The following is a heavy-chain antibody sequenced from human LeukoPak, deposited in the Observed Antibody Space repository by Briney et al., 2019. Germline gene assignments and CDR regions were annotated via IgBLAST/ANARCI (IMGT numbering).Heavy chain of an antibody. Sequence: PGGSLRLSCEDSGFTFSSYWMSWVRQAPGKGLEWVANIKQDGSEKYYVDSVKGRFTIPRDNAKNSLYLQMSSLRVEDTAVYYCARGDSSGWDFDYWGQGTLVTVSS. J-gene: IGHJ4*02. V-gene: IGHV3-7*01. D-gene: IGHD6-19*01. CDR2: IKQDGSEK. CDR3: ARGDSSGWDFDY. CDR1: GFTFSSYW.